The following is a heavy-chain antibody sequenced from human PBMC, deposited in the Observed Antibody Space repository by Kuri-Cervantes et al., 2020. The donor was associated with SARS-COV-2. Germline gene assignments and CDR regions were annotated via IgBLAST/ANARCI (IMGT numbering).Heavy chain of an antibody. Sequence: SETLSLTCTVSGGSISSHYWSWIRQPPGKGLEWIGEINHSGSTNYNPFLKSRVTISVDTSKNQFSLKLSSVTAADTAVYYCARGGSYYSLDYWGQGTLVTVSS. D-gene: IGHD1-26*01. J-gene: IGHJ4*02. CDR3: ARGGSYYSLDY. CDR2: INHSGST. CDR1: GGSISSHY. V-gene: IGHV4-34*01.